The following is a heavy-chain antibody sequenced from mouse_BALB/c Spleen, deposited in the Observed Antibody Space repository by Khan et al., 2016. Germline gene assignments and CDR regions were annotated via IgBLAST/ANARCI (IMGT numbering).Heavy chain of an antibody. CDR2: ISHSGST. J-gene: IGHJ4*01. CDR1: GDSNTSGY. V-gene: IGHV3-8*02. CDR3: ARYDGSTDVGGIDY. Sequence: ELQLQESGPSLVKLSQTLSLTCSVTGDSNTSGYWNWIRKFQGNKLDYMGYISHSGSTYYNPSLKSRITITRDTSKNQSYLPLNSVTTEDTATYSCARYDGSTDVGGIDYWGRGTSVTVSS. D-gene: IGHD1-1*01.